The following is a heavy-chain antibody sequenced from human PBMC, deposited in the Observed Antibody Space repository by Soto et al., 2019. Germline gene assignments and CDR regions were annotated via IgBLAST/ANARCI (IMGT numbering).Heavy chain of an antibody. V-gene: IGHV1-69*13. CDR3: ARARIAAAGRREFDY. D-gene: IGHD6-13*01. Sequence: SVKVSCKASGGTFSSYAISWVRQAPGQGLEWMGGIIPIFGTANYAQKFQGRVTITADESTSTAYMELSSLRSEDTAVYYCARARIAAAGRREFDYWGQGTLVTVSS. CDR1: GGTFSSYA. CDR2: IIPIFGTA. J-gene: IGHJ4*02.